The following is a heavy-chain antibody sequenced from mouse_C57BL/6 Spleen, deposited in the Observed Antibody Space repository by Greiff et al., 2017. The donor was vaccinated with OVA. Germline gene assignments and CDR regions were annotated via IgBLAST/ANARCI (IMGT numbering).Heavy chain of an antibody. D-gene: IGHD2-5*01. CDR1: GYTFTDYY. Sequence: EVQLQQSGPELVKPGASVKISCKASGYTFTDYYMNWVKQSHGKSLEWIGDINPNNGGTSYNQKFKGKATLTVDKSSSTAYMELRSLTSEDSAVXYCARKSSYSNYAWFAYWGQGTLVTVSA. CDR3: ARKSSYSNYAWFAY. J-gene: IGHJ3*01. V-gene: IGHV1-26*01. CDR2: INPNNGGT.